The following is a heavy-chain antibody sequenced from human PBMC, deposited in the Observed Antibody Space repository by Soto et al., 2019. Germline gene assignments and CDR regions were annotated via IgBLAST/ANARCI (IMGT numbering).Heavy chain of an antibody. J-gene: IGHJ4*02. Sequence: KPSETLSLTCTVSGGSISSGDYYWSWIRQPLGKGLEWIGYIYYSGSTYYNPSLKSRVTISVDTSKNQFSLKLSSVTAADTAVYYCAREGRYYDSSGYYYIFDYWGQGTLVTVSS. D-gene: IGHD3-22*01. CDR2: IYYSGST. V-gene: IGHV4-30-4*01. CDR3: AREGRYYDSSGYYYIFDY. CDR1: GGSISSGDYY.